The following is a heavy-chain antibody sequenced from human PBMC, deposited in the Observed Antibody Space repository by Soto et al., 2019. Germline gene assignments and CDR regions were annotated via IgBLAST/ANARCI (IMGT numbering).Heavy chain of an antibody. V-gene: IGHV4-39*01. CDR1: DDSINSNKYY. CDR3: ASLEGLATISYYFDF. J-gene: IGHJ4*02. D-gene: IGHD5-12*01. CDR2: VYYRGNA. Sequence: QLQLQESGPGLVKPSETLSLTCSVSDDSINSNKYYWGWIRQPPGKGLEWIGSVYYRGNAYYNPSIQTGLTTSLDKSKSQFSLKLNSVTAADSAVYFCASLEGLATISYYFDFWGPGALVTVSS.